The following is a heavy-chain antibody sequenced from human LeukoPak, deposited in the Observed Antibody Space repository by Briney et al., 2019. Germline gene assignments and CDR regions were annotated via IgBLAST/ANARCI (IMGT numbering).Heavy chain of an antibody. V-gene: IGHV4-59*01. D-gene: IGHD2-15*01. Sequence: SETLSLTCTVSGGSISSYYWSWIRQPPGKGLEWIGYIYYSGSTNYNPSLKSRVTISVDTSKNQFSLKLSSVTAADTAVYYCARAGWVAATGYYYYGMDVWGQGTTVTVPS. CDR2: IYYSGST. J-gene: IGHJ6*02. CDR3: ARAGWVAATGYYYYGMDV. CDR1: GGSISSYY.